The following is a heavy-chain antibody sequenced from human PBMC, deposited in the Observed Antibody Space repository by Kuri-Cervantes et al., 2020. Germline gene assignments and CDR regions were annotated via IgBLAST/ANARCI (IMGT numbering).Heavy chain of an antibody. J-gene: IGHJ4*02. V-gene: IGHV3-23*01. CDR1: GGSISSSN. Sequence: LSLTCVVSGGSISSSNWWSWVRQPPGKGLEWVSTISPLGTNTYYADSVKGRFTISRDNSKNTLYLQMNSLRAEDTALYYCAKASYSGSYYFYYWGQGTLVTDSS. CDR2: ISPLGTNT. CDR3: AKASYSGSYYFYY. D-gene: IGHD1-26*01.